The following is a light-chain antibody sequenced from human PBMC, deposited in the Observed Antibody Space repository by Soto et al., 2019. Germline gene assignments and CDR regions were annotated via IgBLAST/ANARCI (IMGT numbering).Light chain of an antibody. J-gene: IGKJ2*01. V-gene: IGKV3-15*01. CDR2: GAS. Sequence: EIVMTQSPATLSLSPGERAALSCRASQSINSELAWYQQKPGQPPRLLIYGASTRATGVPARFTGSESGSAFTLTISGLQSEDFAVYYCQQGNNWPLTFGQGTRLEI. CDR3: QQGNNWPLT. CDR1: QSINSE.